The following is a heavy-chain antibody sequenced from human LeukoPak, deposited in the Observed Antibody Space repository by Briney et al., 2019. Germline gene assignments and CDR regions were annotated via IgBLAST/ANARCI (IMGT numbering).Heavy chain of an antibody. CDR1: GYTFTSYD. V-gene: IGHV1-2*02. CDR2: INPNSGGT. CDR3: ASMSFLYSGL. J-gene: IGHJ4*02. Sequence: ASVKVSCKASGYTFTSYDINWVRQATGQGLEWMGWINPNSGGTNYAQKFQGRVTMTRDTSISTAYMELSRLRSDDTAVYYCASMSFLYSGLWGQGTLVTVSS. D-gene: IGHD5-12*01.